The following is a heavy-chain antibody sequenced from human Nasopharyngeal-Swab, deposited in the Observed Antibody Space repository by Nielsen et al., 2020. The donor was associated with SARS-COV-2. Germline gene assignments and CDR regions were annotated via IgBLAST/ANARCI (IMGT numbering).Heavy chain of an antibody. V-gene: IGHV1-69*13. J-gene: IGHJ6*02. CDR3: ARAIWLAMALYGMDV. CDR2: IIPIFGTA. CDR1: GGTFSSYA. D-gene: IGHD5-18*01. Sequence: SVKVSYKASGGTFSSYAISWVRQAPGQGLEWMGGIIPIFGTANYAQKFQGRVTITADESTSTAYMELSSLRSEDTAVYYCARAIWLAMALYGMDVWGQGTTVTVSS.